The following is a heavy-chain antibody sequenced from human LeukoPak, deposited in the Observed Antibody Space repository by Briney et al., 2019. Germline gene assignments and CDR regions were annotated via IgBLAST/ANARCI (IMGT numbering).Heavy chain of an antibody. CDR3: ARDLGRSDAFDI. J-gene: IGHJ3*02. V-gene: IGHV4-59*12. Sequence: SETLSLTCTVSGGSISSYYWSWIRKPPGKGLEWIGYIHYSGSTNYNPSLKSRVTISVDTSKNEFSLKLTSVTAADTAVYYCARDLGRSDAFDIWGQGTMVTVSS. CDR2: IHYSGST. CDR1: GGSISSYY.